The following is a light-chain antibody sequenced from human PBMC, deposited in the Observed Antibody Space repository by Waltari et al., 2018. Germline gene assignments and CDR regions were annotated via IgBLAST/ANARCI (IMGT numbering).Light chain of an antibody. CDR2: EVS. J-gene: IGLJ1*01. CDR1: SSDVGAYNF. Sequence: QSALTQPASVSGSPGQSITISCTGTSSDVGAYNFVSWYQQHPGKAPHLIIYEVSERPPGVSNRFSGSKSDNTASLTISGLQPEDEADYYCSSYTTSTAPGVFGAGTKVTVL. V-gene: IGLV2-14*01. CDR3: SSYTTSTAPGV.